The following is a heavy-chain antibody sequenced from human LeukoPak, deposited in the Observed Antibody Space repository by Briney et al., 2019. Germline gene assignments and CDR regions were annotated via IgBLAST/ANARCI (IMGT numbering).Heavy chain of an antibody. V-gene: IGHV3-21*01. CDR2: ISSSSSYI. CDR3: ARDARDWSYNWFDP. CDR1: GFTFSSYS. Sequence: GGSLRLSCAASGFTFSSYSMNRVRQAPGKGLEWVSSISSSSSYIYYADSVKGRFTISRDNAKNSLYLQTNSLRAEDTAVYYCARDARDWSYNWFDPWGQGTLVTVSS. D-gene: IGHD3/OR15-3a*01. J-gene: IGHJ5*02.